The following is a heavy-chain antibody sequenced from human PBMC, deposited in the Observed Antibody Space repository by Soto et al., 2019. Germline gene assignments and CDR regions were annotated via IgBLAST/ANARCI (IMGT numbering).Heavy chain of an antibody. D-gene: IGHD3-22*01. J-gene: IGHJ3*02. CDR1: GGSISSGGYY. CDR2: IYYSATT. CDR3: ARGSIISLFRGPDSSGLTYAFDI. Sequence: TMSITSTVCGGSISSGGYYWRWKRKHPXXXXXXXXYIYYSATTYYNPSLKSRVTISVDTSKNQFSLKLSSVTAADTAVYYCARGSIISLFRGPDSSGLTYAFDIWGQGTMVTVXS. V-gene: IGHV4-31*03.